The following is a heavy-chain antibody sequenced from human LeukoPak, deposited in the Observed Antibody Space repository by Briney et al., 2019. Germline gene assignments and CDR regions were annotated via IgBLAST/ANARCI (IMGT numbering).Heavy chain of an antibody. CDR2: ISGSGGRT. D-gene: IGHD2-21*01. CDR3: AKESRSLPYYYFDY. CDR1: GFTFSTYA. Sequence: PGGSLRLSCTASGFTFSTYAMSWVRQAPGKGLEWVSAISGSGGRTFYADSVKGRFTISRDNTQNTLYLQMNSLSTEDTAVYYCAKESRSLPYYYFDYWGQGTLVTVSS. V-gene: IGHV3-23*01. J-gene: IGHJ4*02.